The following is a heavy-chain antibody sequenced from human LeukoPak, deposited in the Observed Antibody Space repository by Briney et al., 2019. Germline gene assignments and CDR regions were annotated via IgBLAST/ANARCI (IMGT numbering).Heavy chain of an antibody. D-gene: IGHD3-10*01. V-gene: IGHV3-64D*06. J-gene: IGHJ4*02. Sequence: GGSLRLSCSASGFTFSSYAMHWVRQAPGKGLEYVSAISSNGGSTYYADSVKGRFTISRDNSKNTLYLQMSSLRAEDTAVYYCVKDRGLTMVRGVLDYWGQGTLVTVSS. CDR2: ISSNGGST. CDR1: GFTFSSYA. CDR3: VKDRGLTMVRGVLDY.